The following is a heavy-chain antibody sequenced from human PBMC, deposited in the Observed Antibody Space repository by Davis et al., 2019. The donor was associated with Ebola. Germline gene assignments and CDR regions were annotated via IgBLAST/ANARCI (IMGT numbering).Heavy chain of an antibody. CDR2: ISYDGSNK. CDR1: GFTFSSYA. D-gene: IGHD6-6*01. CDR3: ARDGYSSSSAGPFDP. V-gene: IGHV3-30-3*01. Sequence: PGGSLRLSCAASGFTFSSYAMHWVRQAPGKGLEWVAVISYDGSNKYYADSVKGRFTISRDNSKNTLYLQMNSLRSDDTAVYYCARDGYSSSSAGPFDPWGQGTLVTVSS. J-gene: IGHJ5*02.